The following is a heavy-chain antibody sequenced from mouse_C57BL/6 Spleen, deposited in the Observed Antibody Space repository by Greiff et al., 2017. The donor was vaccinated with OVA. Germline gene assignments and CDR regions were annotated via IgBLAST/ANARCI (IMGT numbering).Heavy chain of an antibody. Sequence: VQLQESGAELARPGASVKLSCKASGYTFTSYGISWVKQRTGQGLEWIGEIYPRSGNTYYNEKFKGKATLTADKSSSTAYMELRSLTSEDSAVYFCARPDYDRNYFDYWGQGTTLTVSS. CDR2: IYPRSGNT. V-gene: IGHV1-81*01. D-gene: IGHD2-4*01. CDR1: GYTFTSYG. J-gene: IGHJ2*01. CDR3: ARPDYDRNYFDY.